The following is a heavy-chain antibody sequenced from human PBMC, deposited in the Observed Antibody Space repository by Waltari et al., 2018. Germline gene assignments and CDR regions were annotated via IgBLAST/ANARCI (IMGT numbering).Heavy chain of an antibody. D-gene: IGHD6-13*01. Sequence: QLQLHESCPGLVKPSETLSLTCTVSGGSISSSSYYWCWIRQPPGKGLERMGSIYYSGSTYDNPALKSRVTISVDTSKNQFSLKLSSVTAADTAVYYCAITRSSWLSNNWGQGTLVTVSS. CDR2: IYYSGST. J-gene: IGHJ4*02. CDR1: GGSISSSSYY. V-gene: IGHV4-39*01. CDR3: AITRSSWLSNN.